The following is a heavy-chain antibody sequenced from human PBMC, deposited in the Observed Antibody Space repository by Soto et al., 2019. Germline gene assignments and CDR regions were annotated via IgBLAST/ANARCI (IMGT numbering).Heavy chain of an antibody. CDR3: ARDTGYCISTSCPTHLYGMDV. CDR1: GGTLSSYA. J-gene: IGHJ6*02. V-gene: IGHV1-69*13. D-gene: IGHD2-2*01. CDR2: IIPIFGTA. Sequence: SVKVSCKASGGTLSSYAISWVRQAPGQGLEWMGGIIPIFGTANYAQKFQGRVTITADESTSTAYMELSSLRSEDTAVYYCARDTGYCISTSCPTHLYGMDVWGQGTTVTVSS.